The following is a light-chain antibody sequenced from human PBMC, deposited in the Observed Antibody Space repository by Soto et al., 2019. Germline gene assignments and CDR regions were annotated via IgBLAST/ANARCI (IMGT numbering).Light chain of an antibody. V-gene: IGKV3-20*01. CDR3: QQYGSSPPGT. CDR2: GAS. Sequence: EIVLTQSPGTLSLSPGERATLSCRASQSVSSSYLAWYQQKPGQAPRLLIYGASSRATGILDRFSGSGSGTDFTLTISRLEPEDFAVYYCQQYGSSPPGTFGQGTKVDIK. J-gene: IGKJ1*01. CDR1: QSVSSSY.